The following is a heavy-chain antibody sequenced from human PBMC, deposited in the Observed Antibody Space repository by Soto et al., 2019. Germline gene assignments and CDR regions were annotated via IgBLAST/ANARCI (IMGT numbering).Heavy chain of an antibody. CDR1: GITFSSYW. D-gene: IGHD2-8*01. CDR2: INSDGSDI. V-gene: IGHV3-74*01. CDR3: ANFGSGVPY. Sequence: PGGSLRLSCAASGITFSSYWMHWVRQAPGKGLVGVSGINSDGSDIRYVDSVKGRFTISRDNAKNTLYLQMNSLRAEDTAVYYCANFGSGVPYWGQGTVVTVSS. J-gene: IGHJ4*02.